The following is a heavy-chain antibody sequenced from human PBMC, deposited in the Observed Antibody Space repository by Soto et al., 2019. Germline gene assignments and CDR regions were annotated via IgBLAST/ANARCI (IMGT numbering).Heavy chain of an antibody. CDR1: GFTFSNAW. D-gene: IGHD2-21*02. V-gene: IGHV3-15*01. CDR3: TTLPHPPIVVVTAILDYFDY. CDR2: IKSKTDGGTT. J-gene: IGHJ4*02. Sequence: EVQLVESGGGLVKPGGSLRLSCAASGFTFSNAWMSWVRQAPGKGLEWVGRIKSKTDGGTTDYAAPVKGRFTISRDDSKNTLYLQMNSLKTEDTAVYYCTTLPHPPIVVVTAILDYFDYWGQGTLVTVSS.